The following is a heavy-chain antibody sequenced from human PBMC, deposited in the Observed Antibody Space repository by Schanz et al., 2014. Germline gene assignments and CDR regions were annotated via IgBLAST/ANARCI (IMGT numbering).Heavy chain of an antibody. CDR3: ARAARRTRVVPLYFDY. J-gene: IGHJ4*02. D-gene: IGHD2-2*01. CDR2: INHGGST. Sequence: QVQLQESGPGLVKPSGTLSLTCAVYGGSFSGYYWTWIRQPPGKRLEWIAEINHGGSTNYNPSLKSRVTISVDTSKNQFSLMLRSVTAADTAVYYCARAARRTRVVPLYFDYWGQGTLXTVSS. CDR1: GGSFSGYY. V-gene: IGHV4-34*10.